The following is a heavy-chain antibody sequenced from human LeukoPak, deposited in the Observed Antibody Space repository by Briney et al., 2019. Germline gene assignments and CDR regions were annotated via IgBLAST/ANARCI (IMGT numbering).Heavy chain of an antibody. Sequence: GGSLRLSCSASGFTFSAYTMNWVRQAPGQGLEWVSYISSGSSSVYYADSVKGRFTISRDNSKNTLYLQMNSLRAEDTAVYYCAKRAGTGWFDPWGQGTLVTVSS. V-gene: IGHV3-48*01. CDR1: GFTFSAYT. CDR2: ISSGSSSV. D-gene: IGHD6-19*01. J-gene: IGHJ5*02. CDR3: AKRAGTGWFDP.